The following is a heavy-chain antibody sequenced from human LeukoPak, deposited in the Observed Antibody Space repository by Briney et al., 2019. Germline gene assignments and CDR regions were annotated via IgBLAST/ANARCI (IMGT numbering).Heavy chain of an antibody. J-gene: IGHJ4*02. D-gene: IGHD6-13*01. Sequence: ASVKVSCKASXYTXTXXXXXXVXXXPGXXXXXMXXXSXXXGXTNYAQKLQGRXTMTTDRSTSIAYMELRSLRSDDTAVYYCARDRLGSDSSSPQSVSFDYWGQGTLVTVSS. CDR3: ARDRLGSDSSSPQSVSFDY. CDR1: XYTXTXXX. CDR2: XSXXXGXT. V-gene: IGHV1-18*01.